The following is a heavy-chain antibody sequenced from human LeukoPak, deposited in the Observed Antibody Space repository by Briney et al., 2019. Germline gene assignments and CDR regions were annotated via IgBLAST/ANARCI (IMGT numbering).Heavy chain of an antibody. Sequence: ASVKVSCKVSGYTLTELSTHWVRQAPGKGLEWMGGFDPEDGETIYAQKFQGRVTMTEDTSTDTAYMELSSLRSEDTAVYYCATAGFGENYFDYWGQGTLVTVSS. CDR1: GYTLTELS. D-gene: IGHD3-10*01. V-gene: IGHV1-24*01. J-gene: IGHJ4*02. CDR3: ATAGFGENYFDY. CDR2: FDPEDGET.